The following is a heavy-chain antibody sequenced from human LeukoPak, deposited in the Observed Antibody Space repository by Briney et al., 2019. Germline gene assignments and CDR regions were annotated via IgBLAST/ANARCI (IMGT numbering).Heavy chain of an antibody. CDR3: ARESAFGGSYYFDY. J-gene: IGHJ4*02. Sequence: SETLSLTCTVSGDSIRSYYWSWIRQPPGKGLEWIGNIHYSGSTNYNPSLKSRVTISVDTSKNQFSLKLSSVTAADTPVYYCARESAFGGSYYFDYWGQGTLVTVSS. V-gene: IGHV4-59*01. CDR1: GDSIRSYY. D-gene: IGHD4-23*01. CDR2: IHYSGST.